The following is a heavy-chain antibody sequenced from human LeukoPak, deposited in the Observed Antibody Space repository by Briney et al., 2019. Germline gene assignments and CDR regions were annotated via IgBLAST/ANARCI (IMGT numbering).Heavy chain of an antibody. CDR3: ARGRRYCSSTSCFGPYYYYYYMDV. CDR1: GGSFSGYY. D-gene: IGHD2-2*01. Sequence: SETLSLTCAVYGGSFSGYYWGWIRQPPGKGLEWIGEINHSGSTNYNPSLKSRVTISVDTSKNQFSLKLSSVTAADTAVYYCARGRRYCSSTSCFGPYYYYYYMDVWGKGTTVTVSS. V-gene: IGHV4-34*01. J-gene: IGHJ6*03. CDR2: INHSGST.